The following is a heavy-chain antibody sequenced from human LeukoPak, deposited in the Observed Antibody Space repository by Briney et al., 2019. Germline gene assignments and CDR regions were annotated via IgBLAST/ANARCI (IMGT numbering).Heavy chain of an antibody. CDR3: ARQSSPFYFVDY. CDR2: IYYSGST. J-gene: IGHJ4*02. CDR1: GGSISSSSYY. V-gene: IGHV4-39*07. D-gene: IGHD3-3*02. Sequence: SETLSLTCTVSGGSISSSSYYWGWIRQPPGKGLEWIGSIYYSGSTYYNPSLKSRVTISVDTSKNQFSLKLSSVTAADTAVYFCARQSSPFYFVDYWGQGIPVTVSS.